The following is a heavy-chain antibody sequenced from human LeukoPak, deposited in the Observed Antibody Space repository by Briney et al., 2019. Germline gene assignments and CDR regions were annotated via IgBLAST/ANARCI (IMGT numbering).Heavy chain of an antibody. V-gene: IGHV1-18*01. J-gene: IGHJ5*02. D-gene: IGHD3-10*01. Sequence: ASVKVSCKASGYTFTSYGISWVRQAPGQGLEWMGWISAYNGNTNYAQKLQGRVTMTTDPSTRPAYMELRSLRSDDTAVYYCAREAVTMVRDNWFDPWGQGTLVTVSS. CDR3: AREAVTMVRDNWFDP. CDR1: GYTFTSYG. CDR2: ISAYNGNT.